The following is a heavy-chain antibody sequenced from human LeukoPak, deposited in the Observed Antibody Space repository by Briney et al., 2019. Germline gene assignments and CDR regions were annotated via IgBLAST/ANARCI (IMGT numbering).Heavy chain of an antibody. CDR2: INAGNGNT. Sequence: ASVKVSCKASGYTFTSYAMHWVRQAPGQRLEWMGWINAGNGNTKYSQKFQGRVTITRDTSASTAYMELSSLRSEDTAVYYCARGAVGSRVNFDYWGQGTLVTVSS. CDR3: ARGAVGSRVNFDY. V-gene: IGHV1-3*01. CDR1: GYTFTSYA. J-gene: IGHJ4*02. D-gene: IGHD6-13*01.